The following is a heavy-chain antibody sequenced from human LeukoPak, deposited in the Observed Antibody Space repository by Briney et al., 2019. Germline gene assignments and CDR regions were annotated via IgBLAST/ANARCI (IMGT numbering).Heavy chain of an antibody. CDR2: ISSGGGTI. CDR3: ARESFYCSGGSCYNTQFDY. Sequence: GGSLRLSCAASGFTFSDYYMSWIRQAPGKGLEWVSYISSGGGTIYYADSVKGRFTISRDNAKNSLYLQMNSLRAEDTAVYYCARESFYCSGGSCYNTQFDYWGQEPWSPSP. J-gene: IGHJ4*01. V-gene: IGHV3-11*01. D-gene: IGHD2-15*01. CDR1: GFTFSDYY.